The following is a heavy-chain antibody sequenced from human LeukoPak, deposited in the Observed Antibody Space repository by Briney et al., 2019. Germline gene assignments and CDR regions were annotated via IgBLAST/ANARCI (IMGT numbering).Heavy chain of an antibody. J-gene: IGHJ4*02. CDR2: ISYRGST. Sequence: PSETLSLTCTVFGASISTHYWSWIRQSPGKGLEWIGYISYRGSTDYNPSLRSRVTLSVDTSTNQISLRLMSVTAADTAVYYCTRDGGVAVTPLDFDSWGQGTLVTVSS. D-gene: IGHD6-19*01. CDR1: GASISTHY. CDR3: TRDGGVAVTPLDFDS. V-gene: IGHV4-59*11.